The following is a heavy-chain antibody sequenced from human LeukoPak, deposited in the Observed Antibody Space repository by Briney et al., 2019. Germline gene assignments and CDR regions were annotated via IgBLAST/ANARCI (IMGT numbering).Heavy chain of an antibody. Sequence: GRSLKLSCAASGFTFSSYAMHWVRQAPGKGLEWVAVISYDGSNKYYADSVKGRFTISRDNSKNTLYLQMNSLRAEDTAVYYCARGHRLVVVIPFADYWGQGTLVTVSS. D-gene: IGHD3-22*01. CDR1: GFTFSSYA. V-gene: IGHV3-30-3*01. CDR3: ARGHRLVVVIPFADY. CDR2: ISYDGSNK. J-gene: IGHJ4*02.